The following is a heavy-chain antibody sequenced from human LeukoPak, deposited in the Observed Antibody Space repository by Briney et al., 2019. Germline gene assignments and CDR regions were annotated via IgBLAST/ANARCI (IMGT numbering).Heavy chain of an antibody. CDR2: ISAYNGNT. CDR3: ARGQGPYCSSTSCYYWFDP. V-gene: IGHV1-18*01. CDR1: GYTFTSYG. J-gene: IGHJ5*02. Sequence: ASVKVSCKASGYTFTSYGISWVRQAPGQGREWMGWISAYNGNTNYAQKLQGRVTMTTDTSTSTAYMELRSLRSDDTAVYYCARGQGPYCSSTSCYYWFDPWGQGTLVTVSS. D-gene: IGHD2-2*01.